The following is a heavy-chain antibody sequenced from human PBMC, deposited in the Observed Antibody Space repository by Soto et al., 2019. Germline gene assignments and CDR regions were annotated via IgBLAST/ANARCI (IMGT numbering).Heavy chain of an antibody. J-gene: IGHJ5*02. D-gene: IGHD3-10*01. CDR1: GGSISNYY. Sequence: SETLSLTCTVSGGSISNYYRTWIRQPAGKGLEWIGRISTSGSTNYNPSLKSRVTMSVDTSKNQFSLNLSSVTAADTAVYYCARDRTVRGDWFDPWGQGTLVTVSS. CDR2: ISTSGST. CDR3: ARDRTVRGDWFDP. V-gene: IGHV4-4*07.